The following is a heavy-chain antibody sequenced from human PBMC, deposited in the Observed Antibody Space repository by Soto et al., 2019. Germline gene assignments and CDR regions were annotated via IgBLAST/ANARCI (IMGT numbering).Heavy chain of an antibody. CDR3: TKDSKSVSVSAARVYGMDV. D-gene: IGHD2-2*01. J-gene: IGHJ6*02. CDR2: TRSNGEHT. Sequence: GGSLRLSCAGSGFMFSSFAMTWVRQAPGKGLEWVSTTRSNGEHTYYADSVKGRFTVSRDNSKNTLFLEMSSLRAEDSAIYYCTKDSKSVSVSAARVYGMDVWGQGTAVTVSS. V-gene: IGHV3-23*01. CDR1: GFMFSSFA.